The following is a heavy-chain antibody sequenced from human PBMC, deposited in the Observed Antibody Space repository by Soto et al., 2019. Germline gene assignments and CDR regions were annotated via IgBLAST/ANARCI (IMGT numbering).Heavy chain of an antibody. J-gene: IGHJ4*02. CDR2: IRGSGGST. V-gene: IGHV3-23*01. D-gene: IGHD4-17*01. CDR1: GFTFSTYA. CDR3: AKEATPPEAYGDYFDY. Sequence: GGSLRLSCAASGFTFSTYAMSWVRQAPGKGLEWVSAIRGSGGSTYYAASVKGRFTISRDNSKSTLYLQMNTLRAEDTAVYYCAKEATPPEAYGDYFDYWGQGTLVTVSS.